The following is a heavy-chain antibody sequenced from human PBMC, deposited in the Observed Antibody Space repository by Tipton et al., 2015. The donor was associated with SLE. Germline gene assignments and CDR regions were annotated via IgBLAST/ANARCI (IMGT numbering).Heavy chain of an antibody. V-gene: IGHV4-59*12. D-gene: IGHD1-26*01. Sequence: TLSLTCTVSGGSIRSYYWTWIRQPPGKRLEWIAYIYHSGITNYNPSLQSRVTISVDKSKNQVSLKLSSVTAADTAVYYCARDRIPVYSGSYLAGFYYGMDVWGQGTAVTVSS. CDR1: GGSIRSYY. CDR3: ARDRIPVYSGSYLAGFYYGMDV. CDR2: IYHSGIT. J-gene: IGHJ6*02.